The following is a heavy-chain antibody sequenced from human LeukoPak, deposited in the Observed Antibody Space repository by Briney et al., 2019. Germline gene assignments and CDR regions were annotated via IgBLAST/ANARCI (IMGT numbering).Heavy chain of an antibody. CDR2: ISSSSSYT. Sequence: GGCLRLSCAASGFTFSDYYMSWIRQAPGKGLEWVSYISSSSSYTNYADSVKGRFTISRDNAKNSLYLQMNSLRAENTAVYYCARWRFGDQSIDIWGQGTMVTVSS. J-gene: IGHJ3*02. D-gene: IGHD3-10*01. CDR3: ARWRFGDQSIDI. CDR1: GFTFSDYY. V-gene: IGHV3-11*06.